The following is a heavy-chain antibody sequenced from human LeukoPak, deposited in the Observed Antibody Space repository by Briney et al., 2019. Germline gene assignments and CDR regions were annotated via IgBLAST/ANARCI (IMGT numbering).Heavy chain of an antibody. CDR1: GFTVSSNY. J-gene: IGHJ3*02. CDR2: IYSGGST. Sequence: PGGSLRLSCAASGFTVSSNYMSWVRQAPGKGLEWVSVIYSGGSTYYADSVKGRFTISRDNSKNTLYLQMNSLRAEDTAVYYCARDPLKRAFDIWGQGTMVTVSS. V-gene: IGHV3-66*01. CDR3: ARDPLKRAFDI.